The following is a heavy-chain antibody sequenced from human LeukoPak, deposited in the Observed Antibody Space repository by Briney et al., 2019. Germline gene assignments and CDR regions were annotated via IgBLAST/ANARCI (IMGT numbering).Heavy chain of an antibody. CDR1: GGTFSSYA. CDR2: IIPIFGTA. V-gene: IGHV1-69*05. J-gene: IGHJ6*03. CDR3: ARAGDYGGNFGRNYYYYMDV. Sequence: ASVKVSCKASGGTFSSYAISWVRQAPGQGLEWMGGIIPIFGTANYAQKFQGRVTITTDESTSTAYMELSRLRSDDTAVYYCARAGDYGGNFGRNYYYYMDVWGKGTTVTVSS. D-gene: IGHD4-23*01.